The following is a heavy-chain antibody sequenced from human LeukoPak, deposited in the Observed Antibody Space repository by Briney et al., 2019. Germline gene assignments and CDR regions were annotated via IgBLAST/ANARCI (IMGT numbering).Heavy chain of an antibody. CDR3: ARGLFWTDNGWFFDY. V-gene: IGHV3-74*01. CDR1: GFTFSSYW. D-gene: IGHD3/OR15-3a*01. CDR2: INSDGSST. Sequence: SGGSLRLSCAASGFTFSSYWMHWVRQAPGKGLVWVSRINSDGSSTSYADSVKGRFTISRDNAKNSLYLQMNSLRAEDTAVYFCARGLFWTDNGWFFDYWGQGTLITVSS. J-gene: IGHJ4*02.